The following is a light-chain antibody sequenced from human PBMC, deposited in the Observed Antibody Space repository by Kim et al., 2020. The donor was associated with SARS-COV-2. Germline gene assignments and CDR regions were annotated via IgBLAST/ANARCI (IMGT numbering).Light chain of an antibody. J-gene: IGLJ2*01. CDR1: STDVRNYDL. V-gene: IGLV2-23*02. Sequence: QSITISCTGTSTDVRNYDLVSWYQQHPGKAPKLMISEVTKRPSGVSNRFTGSKSGNTASLTISGLQAEDEADYYCCSDAGSNTPVVFGGGTKLTVL. CDR3: CSDAGSNTPVV. CDR2: EVT.